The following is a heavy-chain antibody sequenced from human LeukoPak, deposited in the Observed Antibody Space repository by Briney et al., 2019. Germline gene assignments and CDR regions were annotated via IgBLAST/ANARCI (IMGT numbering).Heavy chain of an antibody. CDR3: ARDYYDFWSGYYDYYYMDV. CDR1: GGSIRSYY. Sequence: SETLSLTCSVSGGSIRSYYWSWIRQPPGKGLEGIGYIYYSGSTNYNPSLKSRVTISVDTSKNQFSLKLSSVTAADTAVYYCARDYYDFWSGYYDYYYMDVWGKGTTVTVSS. D-gene: IGHD3-3*01. J-gene: IGHJ6*03. CDR2: IYYSGST. V-gene: IGHV4-59*01.